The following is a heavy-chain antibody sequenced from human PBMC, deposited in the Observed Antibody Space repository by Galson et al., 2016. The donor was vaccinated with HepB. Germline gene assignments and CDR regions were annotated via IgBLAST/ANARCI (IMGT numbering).Heavy chain of an antibody. Sequence: SVKVSCKASGYTFTNYDINWVRQAPGQGLEWMGRISAYNGNTKYAQKFQGRVTMTTDTSTTTAYMELRSLRYDDTAVYYCARPNYDFWSNYRGAFDIWGQGTMVTVSS. CDR2: ISAYNGNT. V-gene: IGHV1-18*01. CDR3: ARPNYDFWSNYRGAFDI. D-gene: IGHD3-3*01. J-gene: IGHJ3*02. CDR1: GYTFTNYD.